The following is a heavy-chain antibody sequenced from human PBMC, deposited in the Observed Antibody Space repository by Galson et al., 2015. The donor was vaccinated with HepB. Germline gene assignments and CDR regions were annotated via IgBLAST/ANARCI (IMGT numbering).Heavy chain of an antibody. CDR3: ARLAVAKIFWGRAVSATDDL. Sequence: SLRVSCAASGFTFSAYNMHWVRQAPGKGLEWVARISADGNQKHYAHSLKGRFTISRDKSKHTVYLQMSSLRAEDTAVYYCARLAVAKIFWGRAVSATDDLWGQGTLVIVSS. CDR1: GFTFSAYN. CDR2: ISADGNQK. V-gene: IGHV3-30*04. D-gene: IGHD6-19*01. J-gene: IGHJ5*02.